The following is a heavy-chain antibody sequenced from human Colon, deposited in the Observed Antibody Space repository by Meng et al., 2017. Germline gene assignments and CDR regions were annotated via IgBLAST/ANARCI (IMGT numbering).Heavy chain of an antibody. D-gene: IGHD3-16*02. CDR3: ARHQNGGTYPLDY. Sequence: QATGPGLLHPSDTPPPPCAVPAGTNSTYYGSLIRQPPGKGLEWTGNNYYSGSTNYTPSLASRVTISVDSSKNQFSLKLSSVTAADTAVYYCARHQNGGTYPLDYWGQGTLVTVSS. V-gene: IGHV4-59*08. CDR2: NYYSGST. CDR1: AGTNSTYY. J-gene: IGHJ4*02.